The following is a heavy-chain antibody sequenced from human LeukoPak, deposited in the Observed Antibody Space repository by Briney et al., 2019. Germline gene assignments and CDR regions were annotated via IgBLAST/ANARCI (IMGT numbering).Heavy chain of an antibody. V-gene: IGHV3-30*03. CDR3: AREDAFDI. CDR2: ISYDGSNK. CDR1: GFTFSSYS. Sequence: PGGSLRLSCAASGFTFSSYSMDWVRQAPGKGLEWVAVISYDGSNKYYADSVKGRFTISRDNSKNTLYLQMNSLRAEDTAVYYCAREDAFDIWGQGTMVTVSS. J-gene: IGHJ3*02.